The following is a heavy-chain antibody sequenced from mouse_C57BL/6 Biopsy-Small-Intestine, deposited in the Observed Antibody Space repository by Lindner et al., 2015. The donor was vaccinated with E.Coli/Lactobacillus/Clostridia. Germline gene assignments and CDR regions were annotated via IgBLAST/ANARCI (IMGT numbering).Heavy chain of an antibody. CDR3: ARVGGPGWDEDYAMDY. CDR2: IYPGGGYT. V-gene: IGHV1-63*02. D-gene: IGHD4-1*01. CDR1: GYAFTNYW. J-gene: IGHJ4*01. Sequence: VQLQESGAELVRPGTSVKMSCKAAGYAFTNYWIGWVKQRPGHGLEWIGDIYPGGGYTNYNEKFKGKATLTADTSSSTAYMQLSRLTSEDSAIYYCARVGGPGWDEDYAMDYWGQGTSVTVSS.